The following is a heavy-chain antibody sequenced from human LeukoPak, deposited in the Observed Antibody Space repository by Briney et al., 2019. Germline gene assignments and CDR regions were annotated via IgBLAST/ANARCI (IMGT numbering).Heavy chain of an antibody. J-gene: IGHJ4*02. CDR3: ARVFSRCSGGSCSLFDY. CDR2: INPNSGGT. CDR1: GYTFTGYY. V-gene: IGHV1-2*02. D-gene: IGHD2-15*01. Sequence: ASVKVSCKASGYTFTGYYLHWVRQAPGQGLEWMGWINPNSGGTNYAQKFQGRVTMTRDTSISTAYMELSRLRSDDTAVYYCARVFSRCSGGSCSLFDYWGQGTLVTVSS.